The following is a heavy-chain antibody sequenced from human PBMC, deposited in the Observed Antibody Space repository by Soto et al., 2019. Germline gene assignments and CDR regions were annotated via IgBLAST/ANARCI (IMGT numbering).Heavy chain of an antibody. CDR3: VRFSGIPV. D-gene: IGHD1-1*01. CDR2: IVVGNGNT. V-gene: IGHV1-58*01. Sequence: GASVKVSCKASGFTFTSAGVQWVRQARGQRLEWIGWIVVGNGNTNYAQNFQERLTITGDLSTSTAYMELSSLRSEDTTVYYCVRFSGIPVWGQGTLVTVSS. CDR1: GFTFTSAG. J-gene: IGHJ4*02.